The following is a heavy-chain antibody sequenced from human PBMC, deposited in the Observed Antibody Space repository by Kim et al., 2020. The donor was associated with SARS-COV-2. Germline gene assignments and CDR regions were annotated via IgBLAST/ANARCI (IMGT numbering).Heavy chain of an antibody. D-gene: IGHD2-2*01. CDR2: ITINSNNYAT. CDR3: TRVNSIPVVCYDALD. J-gene: IGHJ3*02. CDR1: GFTFSGST. Sequence: GGSLRLSCAASGFTFSGSTLHWVCQASAKGLGWVGRITINSNNYATEYASLENGRITITRADSTHTAYLQMCILKSDETVIYYCTRVNSIPVVCYDALD. V-gene: IGHV3-73*01.